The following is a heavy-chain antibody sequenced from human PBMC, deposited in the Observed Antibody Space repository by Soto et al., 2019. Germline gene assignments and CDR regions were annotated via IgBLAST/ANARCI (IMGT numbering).Heavy chain of an antibody. CDR3: ARGIAAALYYYGMDV. V-gene: IGHV3-11*01. CDR1: GFTFSDYY. D-gene: IGHD6-13*01. J-gene: IGHJ6*02. Sequence: GGSLRLSCAASGFTFSDYYMSWIRQAPGKGLEWVSYISSSGSTIYYADSVKGRFTISRGNAKNSLYLQMNSLRAEDTAVYYCARGIAAALYYYGMDVWGQGTTVTVSS. CDR2: ISSSGSTI.